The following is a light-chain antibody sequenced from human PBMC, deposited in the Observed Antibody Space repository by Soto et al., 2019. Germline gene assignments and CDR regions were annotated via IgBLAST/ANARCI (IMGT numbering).Light chain of an antibody. CDR3: QSYDSSLSGSV. CDR1: SSNIGAGYD. J-gene: IGLJ2*01. Sequence: QLVLTQPPSVSGAPGQRVTISCTGSSSNIGAGYDVHWYQQFPGTAPKLLIYGASIRPSGVPDRFSGSKSGTSASLAITGLQAEDEADYYCQSYDSSLSGSVFGGGTKLTVL. CDR2: GAS. V-gene: IGLV1-40*01.